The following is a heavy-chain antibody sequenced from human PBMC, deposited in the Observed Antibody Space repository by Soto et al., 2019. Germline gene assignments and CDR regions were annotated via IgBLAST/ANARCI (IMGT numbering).Heavy chain of an antibody. D-gene: IGHD3-22*01. CDR2: IWYDGSNK. CDR1: GFTFSSYG. V-gene: IGHV3-33*01. Sequence: GGSLRLSCAASGFTFSSYGMHWVRQAPGKGLEWVAVIWYDGSNKYYADSVKGRFTISRDNSKNTLYLQMNSLRAEDTAVYYCARGSTMIVVDNNWFDPWGQGTLVTVSS. J-gene: IGHJ5*02. CDR3: ARGSTMIVVDNNWFDP.